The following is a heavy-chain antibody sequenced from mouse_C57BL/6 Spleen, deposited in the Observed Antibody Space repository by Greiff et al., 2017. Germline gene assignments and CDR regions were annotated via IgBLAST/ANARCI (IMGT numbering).Heavy chain of an antibody. CDR3: ARNYDGYSGAMDY. J-gene: IGHJ4*01. Sequence: VQLKQSGPGLVKPSQSLSLTCSVTGYSITSGYYWNWIRQFPGNKLEWMGYISYDGSNNYNPSLKNRISITRDTSKNQFFLKLNSVTTEDTATYYCARNYDGYSGAMDYWGQGTSVTVSS. V-gene: IGHV3-6*01. CDR1: GYSITSGYY. D-gene: IGHD2-3*01. CDR2: ISYDGSN.